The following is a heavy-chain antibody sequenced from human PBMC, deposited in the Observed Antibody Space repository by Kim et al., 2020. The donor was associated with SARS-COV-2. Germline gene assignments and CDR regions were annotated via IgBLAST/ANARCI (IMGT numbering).Heavy chain of an antibody. CDR2: FDPEDGET. V-gene: IGHV1-24*01. Sequence: ASVKVSCKVSGYTLTELSMHWVRQAPGKGLEWMGGFDPEDGETIYAQKFQGRVTMTEDTSTDTAYMELSSLRSEDTAVYYCATNSWQLRYFDWAYYYYGMDVWGQGTTVTVSS. CDR1: GYTLTELS. D-gene: IGHD3-9*01. CDR3: ATNSWQLRYFDWAYYYYGMDV. J-gene: IGHJ6*02.